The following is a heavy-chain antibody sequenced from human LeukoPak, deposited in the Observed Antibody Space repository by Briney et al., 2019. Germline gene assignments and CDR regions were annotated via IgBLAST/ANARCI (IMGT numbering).Heavy chain of an antibody. V-gene: IGHV1-8*03. Sequence: ASVKVSCKASGYTFTSYDIKWVRQAPGQGLEWIGWMNPNRGNTGYAQKFQGRVTITRNTSISTAYMELSSLRSEDTAVYYCARGGTGTTGDYYYYYYMDVWGKGTTVTVSS. CDR1: GYTFTSYD. CDR3: ARGGTGTTGDYYYYYYMDV. CDR2: MNPNRGNT. D-gene: IGHD1-1*01. J-gene: IGHJ6*03.